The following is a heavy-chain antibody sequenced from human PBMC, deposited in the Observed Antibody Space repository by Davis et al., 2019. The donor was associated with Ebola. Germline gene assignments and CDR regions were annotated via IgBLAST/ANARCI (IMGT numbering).Heavy chain of an antibody. Sequence: GESLKISCESSGFGFRSHWIGWVRQMPGKGLEWMGIIYPGDSDARYSPSFQGHVTFSADKSISTAYLQWSSLKASDSATYYCARRLDRDSSSFDYWDQGTLVTVSS. CDR1: GFGFRSHW. CDR3: ARRLDRDSSSFDY. V-gene: IGHV5-51*01. J-gene: IGHJ4*02. D-gene: IGHD6-6*01. CDR2: IYPGDSDA.